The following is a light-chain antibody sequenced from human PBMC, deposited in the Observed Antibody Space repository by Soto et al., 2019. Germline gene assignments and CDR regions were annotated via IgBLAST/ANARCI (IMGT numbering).Light chain of an antibody. CDR3: SSYTTSSTVV. J-gene: IGLJ2*01. CDR1: SSDVGGYNH. Sequence: QSALTQPASVSGSPGQSITISCTGTSSDVGGYNHVSWYQQHPGKAPKLMIYEVSNRPSGVSNRFSGSKSGNTASLTISGLQAEDESEYFCSSYTTSSTVVFGGGTKLTVL. V-gene: IGLV2-14*01. CDR2: EVS.